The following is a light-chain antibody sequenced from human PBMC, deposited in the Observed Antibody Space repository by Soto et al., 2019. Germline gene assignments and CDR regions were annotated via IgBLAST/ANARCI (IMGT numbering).Light chain of an antibody. CDR1: QTISSW. Sequence: DIQMTQSPSTLSGSVGDRVTITCRASQTISSWLAWYQQKPGKAPKLLIYKASTLKSGVPSRFSGSGSGTDFTLTVSSLQDEDFATYYCQQSFSTPITFGQGTRLEIK. V-gene: IGKV1-5*03. CDR2: KAS. CDR3: QQSFSTPIT. J-gene: IGKJ5*01.